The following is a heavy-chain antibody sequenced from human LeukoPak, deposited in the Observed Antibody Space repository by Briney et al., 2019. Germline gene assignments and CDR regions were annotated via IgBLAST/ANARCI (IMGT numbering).Heavy chain of an antibody. CDR3: AREHRLVGALSI. D-gene: IGHD1-26*01. CDR2: IYYSGST. Sequence: SETLSLTCTVSGGSISSGDYYWTWIRQPPGKGLEWIGYIYYSGSTYYNPSLKSRVTISVDTSKNQFSLKLSSVTAADTAVYYCAREHRLVGALSIWGQGTMVTVSS. J-gene: IGHJ3*02. CDR1: GGSISSGDYY. V-gene: IGHV4-30-4*01.